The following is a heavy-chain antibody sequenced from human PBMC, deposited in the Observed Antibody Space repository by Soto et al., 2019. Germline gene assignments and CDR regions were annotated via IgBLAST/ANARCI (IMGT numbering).Heavy chain of an antibody. D-gene: IGHD1-20*01. CDR1: GGSFSGYY. CDR3: ARHGQVYHLNYYYYMDV. J-gene: IGHJ6*03. V-gene: IGHV4-34*01. Sequence: SETLSLTCAVYGGSFSGYYWSWIRQPPGKGLEWIGEINHSGSTNYNPSLKSRVTISVDTSKNQFSLKLSSVTAADTAVYYCARHGQVYHLNYYYYMDVWGKGTTVTVSS. CDR2: INHSGST.